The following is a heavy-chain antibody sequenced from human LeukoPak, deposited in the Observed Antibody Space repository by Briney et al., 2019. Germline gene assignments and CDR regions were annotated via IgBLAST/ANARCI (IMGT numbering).Heavy chain of an antibody. J-gene: IGHJ4*02. CDR3: ARPTDRGSSSWNY. Sequence: KGLEWIGRIYTSGSTNYKPSLKSRVTMSVDTSKNQFSLKLSSVSAADTAVYYCARPTDRGSSSWNYWGQGTLVTVSS. V-gene: IGHV4-4*07. D-gene: IGHD6-13*01. CDR2: IYTSGST.